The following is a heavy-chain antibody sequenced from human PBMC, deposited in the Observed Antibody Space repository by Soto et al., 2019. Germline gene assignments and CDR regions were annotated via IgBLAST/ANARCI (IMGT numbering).Heavy chain of an antibody. CDR3: ARATGLRLGELSTGGYYSCGMEV. D-gene: IGHD3-16*02. J-gene: IGHJ6*02. CDR2: IYYSGST. V-gene: IGHV4-61*01. CDR1: GGSVSSGSYY. Sequence: PSETLSLTCTVSGGSVSSGSYYWSWIRQPPGEGLEWIGYIYYSGSTNYNPPLKSRVTISVDTSKNQFSLKLSSVTAADTAVYYCARATGLRLGELSTGGYYSCGMEVRGQGITVNV.